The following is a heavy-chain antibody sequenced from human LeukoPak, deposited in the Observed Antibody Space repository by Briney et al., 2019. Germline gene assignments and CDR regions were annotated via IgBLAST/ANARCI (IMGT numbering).Heavy chain of an antibody. J-gene: IGHJ6*03. V-gene: IGHV4-4*07. CDR1: GGSISSYY. CDR2: IYTSGST. Sequence: SETLSLTCTVSGGSISSYYWSWIRQPAGKGLEWIGRIYTSGSTNYNPSLKSRVTMSVDTSKNQFSLKLSSVTAADTAVYYCAREATAGVFYYCYYMDVWGKGTTVTASS. D-gene: IGHD5-24*01. CDR3: AREATAGVFYYCYYMDV.